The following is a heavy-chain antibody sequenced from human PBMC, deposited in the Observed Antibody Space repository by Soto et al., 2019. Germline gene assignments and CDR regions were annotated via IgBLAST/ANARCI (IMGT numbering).Heavy chain of an antibody. CDR2: ISGSSSYI. CDR1: GFTFSSYA. D-gene: IGHD1-26*01. CDR3: ARDSPVAWEPPGCYCSGMNV. Sequence: EVHLLESGGGLVQPGGSLRLSCAASGFTFSSYAMSWVRQAPGKGLEWVSAISGSSSYIYYADTVKGRLTISRDNAKNSLYLEMNSMRDEETAVYYCARDSPVAWEPPGCYCSGMNVWGQVNTVTVAS. V-gene: IGHV3-21*03. J-gene: IGHJ6*02.